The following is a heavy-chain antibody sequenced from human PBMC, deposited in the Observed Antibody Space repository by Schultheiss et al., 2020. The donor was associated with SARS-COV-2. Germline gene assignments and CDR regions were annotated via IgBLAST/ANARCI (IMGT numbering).Heavy chain of an antibody. Sequence: SETLSLTCTVSGGSISSSDCNWGWIRQPPGKGLEWIGEINHSGSTNYNPSLKSRVTISVDTSKNQFSLKLSSVTAADTAVYYCASIPKEYCSSTSCSRTYYYYYMDVWGKGTTVTVSS. CDR3: ASIPKEYCSSTSCSRTYYYYYMDV. J-gene: IGHJ6*03. CDR1: GGSISSSDCN. CDR2: INHSGST. V-gene: IGHV4-39*07. D-gene: IGHD2-2*01.